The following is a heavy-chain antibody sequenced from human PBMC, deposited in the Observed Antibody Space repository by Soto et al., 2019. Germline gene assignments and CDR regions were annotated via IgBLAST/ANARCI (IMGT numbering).Heavy chain of an antibody. D-gene: IGHD2-8*01. CDR2: INPKSGGT. CDR1: GYSFTDYH. CDR3: ARGHSTDWSNGVCSFFYNHEMDV. V-gene: IGHV1-2*04. J-gene: IGHJ6*02. Sequence: QVQLVQSGAEVKKPGASVRVSCKASGYSFTDYHIHWVRQAPGQGLEWLGRINPKSGGTSTAQKFQGWVTMTRDSSISTVYMESTRLRSDDTAVYFCARGHSTDWSNGVCSFFYNHEMDVWGQGTTVTVSS.